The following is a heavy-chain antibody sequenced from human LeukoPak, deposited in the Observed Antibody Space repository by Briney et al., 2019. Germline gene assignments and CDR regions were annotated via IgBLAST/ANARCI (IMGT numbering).Heavy chain of an antibody. CDR1: GFTVSTNY. J-gene: IGHJ4*02. Sequence: GGSLRLSCAASGFTVSTNYISWVRQAPGKGLEWASTIYSGGSTHYADSVQGGFTISRDNSKNTLYLQMNSLRAEDTAVYYCARGGYYSPYYFDYWGQGTLVTVSS. V-gene: IGHV3-66*01. CDR3: ARGGYYSPYYFDY. D-gene: IGHD3-22*01. CDR2: IYSGGST.